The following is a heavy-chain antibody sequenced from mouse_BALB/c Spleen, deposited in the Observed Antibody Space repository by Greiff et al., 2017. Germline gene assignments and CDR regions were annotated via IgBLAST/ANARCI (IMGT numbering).Heavy chain of an antibody. CDR2: ILPGSGST. CDR1: GYTFSSYW. Sequence: QVQLKQSGAELMKPGASVKISCKATGYTFSSYWIEWVKQRPGHGLEWIGEILPGSGSTNYNEKFKGKATFTADTSSNTAYMQLSSLTSEDSAVYYCARRGLRLQAMDYWGQGTSVTVSS. CDR3: ARRGLRLQAMDY. V-gene: IGHV1-9*01. J-gene: IGHJ4*01. D-gene: IGHD1-2*01.